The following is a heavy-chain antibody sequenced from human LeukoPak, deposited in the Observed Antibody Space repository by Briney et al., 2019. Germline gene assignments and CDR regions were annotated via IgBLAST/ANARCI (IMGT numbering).Heavy chain of an antibody. Sequence: SETLSLTCDVYGGSFSGYYWSWIRQPPGKGLEWFGEFNHRGGTHYNPSLKSRVTLSVDTSKNQFSLKMTSITAAGTAVYYCARLGESYYFDHWGQGILITV. CDR2: FNHRGGT. CDR1: GGSFSGYY. D-gene: IGHD3-16*01. J-gene: IGHJ4*02. V-gene: IGHV4-34*01. CDR3: ARLGESYYFDH.